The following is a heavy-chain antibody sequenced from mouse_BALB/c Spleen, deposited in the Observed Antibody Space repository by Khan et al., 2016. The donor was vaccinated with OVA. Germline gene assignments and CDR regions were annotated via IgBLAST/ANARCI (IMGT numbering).Heavy chain of an antibody. J-gene: IGHJ3*01. V-gene: IGHV5-6-5*01. CDR2: ISSGGRT. CDR3: ARDYWFVY. Sequence: EVQRVESGGGLVKLGGSLKVSCAASGFTFSNYAMSWVRQTPEKRLEWVASISSGGRTYYPDSVKDRFTISRDNARNILYLQMSSLRSEDTAMYYCARDYWFVYWGQGTLVTVSA. CDR1: GFTFSNYA.